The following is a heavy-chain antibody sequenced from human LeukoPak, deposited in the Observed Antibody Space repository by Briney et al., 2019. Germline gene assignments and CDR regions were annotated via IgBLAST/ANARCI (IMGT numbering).Heavy chain of an antibody. D-gene: IGHD6-13*01. CDR3: ARDKASAAGHAFDI. CDR1: GGTFSSYA. J-gene: IGHJ3*02. Sequence: ASVKVSCKASGGTFSSYAISWVRQAPGQGLEWMGGIIPIFGTANYAQKFQGRVTITTDESTSTAYMELSSLRSEDTAVYYCARDKASAAGHAFDIWGQGTMVTVSS. CDR2: IIPIFGTA. V-gene: IGHV1-69*05.